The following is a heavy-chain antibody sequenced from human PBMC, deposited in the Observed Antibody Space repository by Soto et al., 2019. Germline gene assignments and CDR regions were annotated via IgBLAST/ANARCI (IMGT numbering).Heavy chain of an antibody. J-gene: IGHJ3*02. D-gene: IGHD1-26*01. CDR2: ISYDGSNK. CDR3: AKGGVGSTSNAFDI. Sequence: QVQLVESGGGVVQPGRSLRLSCAASGFTFRSYGMHWVRQAPAKGLEWVAVISYDGSNKYYADSVKGRFTISRDNSKNTLHLQMNSLRAEDTAVYYCAKGGVGSTSNAFDIWGQGTMVPVSS. CDR1: GFTFRSYG. V-gene: IGHV3-30*18.